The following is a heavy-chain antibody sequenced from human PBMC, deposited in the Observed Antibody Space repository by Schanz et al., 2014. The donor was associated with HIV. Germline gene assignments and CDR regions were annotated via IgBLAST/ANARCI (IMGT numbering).Heavy chain of an antibody. CDR2: ISYDGSNK. CDR3: ARGLGY. Sequence: QVQLVESGGGVVQPGRSLRLSCAASGFTFSSYGMHWVRQAPGKGLEWVTFISYDGSNKYYADSVKGRFTISRDSSKNTLFLQMNSLRAEDTAVYYCARGLGYWGQGTLVTVSS. J-gene: IGHJ4*02. V-gene: IGHV3-30*03. CDR1: GFTFSSYG.